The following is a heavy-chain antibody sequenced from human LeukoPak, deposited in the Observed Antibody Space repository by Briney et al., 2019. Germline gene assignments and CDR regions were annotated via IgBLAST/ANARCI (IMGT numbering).Heavy chain of an antibody. D-gene: IGHD4-17*01. J-gene: IGHJ4*02. V-gene: IGHV3-23*01. CDR1: GFTFSSYS. Sequence: PGGSLRLSCAASGFTFSSYSMNWVRQAPGKGLEWVSAISGSGGSTYYADSVKGRFTISRDNSKNTLYLQMNSLRAEDTAVYYCAKRSGYGDPFDYWGQGTLVTVSS. CDR3: AKRSGYGDPFDY. CDR2: ISGSGGST.